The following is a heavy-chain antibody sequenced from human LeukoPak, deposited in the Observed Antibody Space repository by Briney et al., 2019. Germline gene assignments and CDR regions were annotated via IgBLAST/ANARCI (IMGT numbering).Heavy chain of an antibody. CDR3: ASSARGSSGWYDGDY. D-gene: IGHD6-19*01. J-gene: IGHJ4*02. V-gene: IGHV1-46*01. CDR1: GYTFTSYY. Sequence: ASVTVSFTASGYTFTSYYMHWVRQAPGQGLEWMGIINPSGGSTSYAQKFQGRVTMTRDTSTSTVYMELSSLRSEDTAVYYCASSARGSSGWYDGDYWGQGTLVTVSS. CDR2: INPSGGST.